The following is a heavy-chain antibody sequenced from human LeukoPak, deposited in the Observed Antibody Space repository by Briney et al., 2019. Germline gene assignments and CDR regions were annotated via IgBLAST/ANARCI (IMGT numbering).Heavy chain of an antibody. D-gene: IGHD1-26*01. J-gene: IGHJ3*02. CDR3: TRRIVGASNDAFDI. Sequence: GGSLRLSCAASGFSLSDSAIHWVRQASGKGLEWVGRIRSKAHNYATSYAASVTGRFTISRDDSKNTAYLQVNSLKTEDTAVYYCTRRIVGASNDAFDIWGQGTMVTVSS. CDR1: GFSLSDSA. V-gene: IGHV3-73*01. CDR2: IRSKAHNYAT.